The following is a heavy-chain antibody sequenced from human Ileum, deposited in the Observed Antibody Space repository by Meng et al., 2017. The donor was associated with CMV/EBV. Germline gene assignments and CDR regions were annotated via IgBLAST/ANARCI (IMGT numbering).Heavy chain of an antibody. CDR1: FIFSAYG. CDR2: IYYDGSNI. D-gene: IGHD7-27*01. CDR3: ARDALGKSPDPNNWFDP. J-gene: IGHJ5*02. V-gene: IGHV3-30*03. Sequence: FIFSAYGLHWVRQAQGKGLEWVAVIYYDGSNIYYAHYVKGRFTITRDNSNNTVYLQMDRLRKDDTAIYYCARDALGKSPDPNNWFDPWGQGTLVTVSS.